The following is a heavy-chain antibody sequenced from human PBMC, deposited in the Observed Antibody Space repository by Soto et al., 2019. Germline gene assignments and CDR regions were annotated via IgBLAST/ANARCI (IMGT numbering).Heavy chain of an antibody. Sequence: SSVKVSCKASGYTFTSYGISWLRLAPGQGLEWMGWISAYNGNTNYAQKLQGRVTMTTDTSTSTAYMELRSLRSDDTAVYYCARERSAYYYDSSGYYSDAFDIWGQGTMVTVSS. CDR2: ISAYNGNT. CDR1: GYTFTSYG. D-gene: IGHD3-22*01. J-gene: IGHJ3*02. V-gene: IGHV1-18*01. CDR3: ARERSAYYYDSSGYYSDAFDI.